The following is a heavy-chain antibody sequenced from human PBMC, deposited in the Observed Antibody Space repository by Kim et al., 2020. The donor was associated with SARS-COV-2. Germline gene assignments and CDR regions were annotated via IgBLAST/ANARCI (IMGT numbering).Heavy chain of an antibody. CDR1: GFTFSSYG. CDR2: ISYDGSNK. J-gene: IGHJ6*02. V-gene: IGHV3-30*18. CDR3: AKDWSYGSGSYYPYYYGMDV. D-gene: IGHD3-10*01. Sequence: GGSLRLSCAASGFTFSSYGMHWVRQAPGKGLEWVAVISYDGSNKYYADSVKGRFTISRDNSKNTLYLQMNSLRAEDTAVYYCAKDWSYGSGSYYPYYYGMDVWGQGTTVTVSS.